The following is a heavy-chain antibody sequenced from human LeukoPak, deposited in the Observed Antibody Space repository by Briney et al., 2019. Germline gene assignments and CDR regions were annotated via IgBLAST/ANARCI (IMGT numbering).Heavy chain of an antibody. CDR3: AKDRRPFVVVVAAISYGMDV. V-gene: IGHV3-30-3*01. CDR1: GFAFSSYA. Sequence: PGGSLRLSCAASGFAFSSYAMHWVRQGPGKGLEWVALVSYDGGSKYYADSVKGRITISRDNSKNTLHLQMNSLRTEDTAVYYCAKDRRPFVVVVAAISYGMDVWGQGTTVTVSS. D-gene: IGHD2-15*01. J-gene: IGHJ6*02. CDR2: VSYDGGSK.